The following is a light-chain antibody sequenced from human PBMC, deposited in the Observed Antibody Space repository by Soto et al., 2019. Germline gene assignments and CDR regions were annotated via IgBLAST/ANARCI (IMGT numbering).Light chain of an antibody. Sequence: QSVLTQPPSASGSPGQSVTISCTGTSSDVGGDNVVPWYQQHPGTAPKLIIYEVSERPSGVPDRFSGSKSGNASSLTVAGLDAEDDDYYYCSSDAGRNIGLFGGGTKVTVL. V-gene: IGLV2-8*01. CDR1: SSDVGGDNV. CDR3: SSDAGRNIGL. J-gene: IGLJ2*01. CDR2: EVS.